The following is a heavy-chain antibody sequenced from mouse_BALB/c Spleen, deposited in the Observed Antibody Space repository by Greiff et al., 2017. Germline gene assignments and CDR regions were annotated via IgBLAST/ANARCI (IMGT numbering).Heavy chain of an antibody. CDR3: ARQDGYYGAY. CDR2: ISNGGGST. V-gene: IGHV5-12-2*01. J-gene: IGHJ3*01. Sequence: EVMLVESGGGLVQPGGSLKLSCAASGFTFSSYTMSWVRQTPEKRLEWVAYISNGGGSTYYPDTVKGRFTISRDNAKNTLYLQMSSLKSEDTAMYYCARQDGYYGAYWGQGTLVTVSA. D-gene: IGHD2-3*01. CDR1: GFTFSSYT.